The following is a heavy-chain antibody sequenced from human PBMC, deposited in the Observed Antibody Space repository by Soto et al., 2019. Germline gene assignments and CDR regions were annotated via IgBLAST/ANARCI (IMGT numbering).Heavy chain of an antibody. CDR2: ISYDGSNK. J-gene: IGHJ3*02. V-gene: IGHV3-30*18. D-gene: IGHD6-13*01. CDR1: GFTFSSYG. Sequence: GGSLRLFCAASGFTFSSYGMHWVRQAPGKGLEWVAVISYDGSNKYYADSVKGRFTISRDNSKNTLYLQMNSLRAEDTAVYYCAKEGYSSSWYRGIWGQGTMVTVSS. CDR3: AKEGYSSSWYRGI.